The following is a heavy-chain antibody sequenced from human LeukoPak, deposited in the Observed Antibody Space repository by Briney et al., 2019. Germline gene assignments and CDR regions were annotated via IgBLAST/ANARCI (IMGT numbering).Heavy chain of an antibody. J-gene: IGHJ5*02. Sequence: PSQTLSLTCAVSGGSISGGGYSWSWIRQPPGKGLEWIGYIYHSGSTYYNPSLKSRVTISVDRSKNQFSLKLSSVTAADTAVYYCARHFVPRTAAGIGRWFDPWGQGTLVTVSS. D-gene: IGHD6-13*01. V-gene: IGHV4-30-2*01. CDR2: IYHSGST. CDR1: GGSISGGGYS. CDR3: ARHFVPRTAAGIGRWFDP.